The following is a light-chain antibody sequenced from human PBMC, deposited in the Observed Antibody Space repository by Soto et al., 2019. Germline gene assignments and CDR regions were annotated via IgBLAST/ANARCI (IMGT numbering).Light chain of an antibody. CDR1: QSVSSNY. CDR3: QQYGSSPYT. V-gene: IGKV3-20*01. CDR2: GAS. Sequence: EIVLTQSPGTLSLSPGERATLSCRASQSVSSNYLAWYQQKPGQTPRLLIYGASSRATGIPDRFSGSGSGTDFPLTISRLEPEDSAVYYCQQYGSSPYTFGQGTKLEIK. J-gene: IGKJ2*01.